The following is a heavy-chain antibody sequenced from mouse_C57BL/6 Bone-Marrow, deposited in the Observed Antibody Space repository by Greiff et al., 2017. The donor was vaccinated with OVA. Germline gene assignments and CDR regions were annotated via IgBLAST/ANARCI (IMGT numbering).Heavy chain of an antibody. CDR1: GYAFSSSW. Sequence: QVQLQQSGPELVKPGASVKISCKASGYAFSSSWMNWVKQRPGKGLEWIGRLYPGDGDTNYNGKFKGKATLTADKSSSTAYMQLSSLTSEDSAVYFCASQGETAQGFDYWGQGTTLTVSS. V-gene: IGHV1-82*01. D-gene: IGHD3-2*02. CDR3: ASQGETAQGFDY. J-gene: IGHJ2*01. CDR2: LYPGDGDT.